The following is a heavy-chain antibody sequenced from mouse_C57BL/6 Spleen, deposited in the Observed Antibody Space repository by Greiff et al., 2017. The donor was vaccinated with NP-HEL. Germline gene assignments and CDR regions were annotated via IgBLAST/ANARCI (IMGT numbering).Heavy chain of an antibody. J-gene: IGHJ4*01. V-gene: IGHV1-54*01. CDR3: ARSPRDYYAMDN. CDR2: INPGSGGT. CDR1: GYAFTNYL. Sequence: VQLQQSGAELVRPGTSVKVSCKASGYAFTNYLIEWVKQRPGQGLEWIGVINPGSGGTNYNEKFKGKAKLTADKSSSTAYMQLSSLTSEDSAVYFCARSPRDYYAMDNWGQGTSVTVSP.